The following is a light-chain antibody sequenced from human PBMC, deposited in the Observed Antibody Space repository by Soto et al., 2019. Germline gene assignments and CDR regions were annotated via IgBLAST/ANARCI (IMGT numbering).Light chain of an antibody. V-gene: IGLV1-44*01. Sequence: QSVLTQPPSASGTPGQRVTISCSGSGSSIGTNTVNWYRQLPGTAPKLLIYGNNQRPSGVPDRFSGSKSGTSAALAISGLQSEDAAGYYCAAWDGSLNNVLFGGGTKLTVL. J-gene: IGLJ2*01. CDR3: AAWDGSLNNVL. CDR2: GNN. CDR1: GSSIGTNT.